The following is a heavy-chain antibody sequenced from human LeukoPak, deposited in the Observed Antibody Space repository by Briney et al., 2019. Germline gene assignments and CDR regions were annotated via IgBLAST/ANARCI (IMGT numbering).Heavy chain of an antibody. V-gene: IGHV5-51*01. CDR1: GYSFTSYW. CDR3: ARHVIHDSSGYYWPSWFDP. CDR2: TYPGDSNT. J-gene: IGHJ5*02. Sequence: GESLKISCKGSGYSFTSYWIGWVRQMPGKGLEWMGITYPGDSNTRYSPSFQGQVTISADKSISTAYLQWSSLKASDTAMYYCARHVIHDSSGYYWPSWFDPWGQGTLVTVSS. D-gene: IGHD6-19*01.